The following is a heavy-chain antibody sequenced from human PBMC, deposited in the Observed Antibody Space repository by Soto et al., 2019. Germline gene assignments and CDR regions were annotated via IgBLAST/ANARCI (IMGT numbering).Heavy chain of an antibody. CDR3: AKPPVYCSSTSCPYYYYYYMDV. D-gene: IGHD2-2*01. J-gene: IGHJ6*03. Sequence: GGSLRLSCAASGFTFSSYAMSWVRQAPGKGLEWVSAISGSGGSTYYADSVKGRFTISRDNSKNTLDLQMNSLRAEDTAVYYCAKPPVYCSSTSCPYYYYYYMDVWGKGTTVTVSS. V-gene: IGHV3-23*01. CDR2: ISGSGGST. CDR1: GFTFSSYA.